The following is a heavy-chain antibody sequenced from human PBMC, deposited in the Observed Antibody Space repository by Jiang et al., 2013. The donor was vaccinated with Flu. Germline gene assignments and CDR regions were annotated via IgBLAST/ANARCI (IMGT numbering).Heavy chain of an antibody. D-gene: IGHD2-15*01. CDR3: ARLGGYCSGGTCSGYYGMDV. Sequence: GLVKPSETLSLTCTASGGSITSSSYSWGWIRQPPGKGLEWIGTFYYSGSTHYNPSLESRVTISVDTSKNQFSLKVTSVTAADTAVYYCARLGGYCSGGTCSGYYGMDVWGQGTTVTVSS. CDR2: FYYSGST. V-gene: IGHV4-39*01. J-gene: IGHJ6*02. CDR1: GGSITSSSYS.